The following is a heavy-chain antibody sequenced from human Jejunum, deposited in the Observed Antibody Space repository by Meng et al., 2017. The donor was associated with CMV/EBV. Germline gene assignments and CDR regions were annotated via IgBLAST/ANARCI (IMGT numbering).Heavy chain of an antibody. CDR2: MSRDGRKE. Sequence: SGFTFSNYDIHGVRQAPDKGLEWVTVMSRDGRKEYYADSVKGRFTISRDTSKSTLYLQMDSLRVEDTAVYYCARDGTQTSSSLGDCWGQGTLVTVSS. CDR3: ARDGTQTSSSLGDC. CDR1: GFTFSNYD. D-gene: IGHD2-2*01. V-gene: IGHV3-30*04. J-gene: IGHJ4*02.